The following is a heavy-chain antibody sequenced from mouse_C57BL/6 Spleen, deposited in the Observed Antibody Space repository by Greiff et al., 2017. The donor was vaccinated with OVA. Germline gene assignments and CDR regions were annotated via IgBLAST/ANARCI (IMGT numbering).Heavy chain of an antibody. CDR2: ITSDGSST. V-gene: IGHV5-16*01. Sequence: EVQVVESEGGLVQPGSSLKLSCTASGFTFSDYYMAWVRQAPEKGLEWVAHITSDGSSTYYLDSLKSRFTISRDNAKNMLYLQMSSLKYEDTATYCGARDSYSWYFDDWGTGTTVTVSS. CDR1: GFTFSDYY. J-gene: IGHJ1*03. CDR3: ARDSYSWYFDD. D-gene: IGHD2-12*01.